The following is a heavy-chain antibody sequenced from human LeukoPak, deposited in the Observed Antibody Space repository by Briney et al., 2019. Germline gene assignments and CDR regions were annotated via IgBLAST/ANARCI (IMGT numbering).Heavy chain of an antibody. V-gene: IGHV4-31*03. J-gene: IGHJ6*03. CDR2: IYYSGST. CDR3: ASKYNDYYNYYYYYMEV. CDR1: GGSVTSSGYY. Sequence: PSETLSLTCTVSGGSVTSSGYYWSWIRQHPGKGLEWVGYIYYSGSTHYNPSLKSRVTMSVDTSKNQFSLKLSSVTAADTAIYYCASKYNDYYNYYYYYMEVWGKGTSVTVSS. D-gene: IGHD2-21*02.